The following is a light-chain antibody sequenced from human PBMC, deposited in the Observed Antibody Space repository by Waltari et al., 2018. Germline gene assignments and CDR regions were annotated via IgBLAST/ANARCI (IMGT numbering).Light chain of an antibody. V-gene: IGKV1-33*01. Sequence: QASQDISNHLNLYQQKPGKAPKLLIYEASNLEIGVPSRISGSGSGTDFTFTINSLQPEDVGTYYCQQYDDLPTWTFGQGTKVEIK. CDR1: QDISNH. CDR3: QQYDDLPTWT. J-gene: IGKJ1*01. CDR2: EAS.